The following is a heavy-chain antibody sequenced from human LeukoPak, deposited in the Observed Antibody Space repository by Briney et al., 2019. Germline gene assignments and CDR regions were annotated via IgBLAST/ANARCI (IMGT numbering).Heavy chain of an antibody. CDR1: GYSFDTHW. CDR3: ARGKREFPGSGSYSTHFEY. D-gene: IGHD3-10*01. CDR2: IYPDESDI. V-gene: IGHV5-51*01. J-gene: IGHJ4*02. Sequence: GESLKISCEGSGYSFDTHWIGWVRQMPGKGLEWMGIIYPDESDIRYSPSFQGQVTMSADKSIRTAYLHWSSLKASDTAMYYCARGKREFPGSGSYSTHFEYWGQGTLVTVSS.